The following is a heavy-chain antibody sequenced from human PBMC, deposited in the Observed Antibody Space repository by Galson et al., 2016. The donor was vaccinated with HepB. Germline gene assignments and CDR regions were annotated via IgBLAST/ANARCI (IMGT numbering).Heavy chain of an antibody. V-gene: IGHV1-69*06. CDR2: IIPLFDTA. Sequence: SVKVSCKASGGTFSSYAISWVRQAPGQGLEWMGGIIPLFDTANYAQKFQGRVTITADKSTRTAYMEVSSLRSEDTAIYYCARQPAASEYYYMDVWGKGTTVTVSS. D-gene: IGHD2-2*01. J-gene: IGHJ6*03. CDR3: ARQPAASEYYYMDV. CDR1: GGTFSSYA.